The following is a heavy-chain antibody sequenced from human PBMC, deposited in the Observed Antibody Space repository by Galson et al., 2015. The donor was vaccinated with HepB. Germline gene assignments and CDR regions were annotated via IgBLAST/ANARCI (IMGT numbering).Heavy chain of an antibody. CDR1: GGSISSGDYY. CDR3: ARETEYGDNYWYFDL. CDR2: IYYSGST. J-gene: IGHJ2*01. V-gene: IGHV4-30-4*01. D-gene: IGHD4-17*01. Sequence: TLSLTCTVSGGSISSGDYYWSWIRQPPGKGLEWIGYIYYSGSTYYNPSLKSRVTISVDTSKNQFSLKLSSVTAADTAVYYCARETEYGDNYWYFDLWGRGTLVTVSS.